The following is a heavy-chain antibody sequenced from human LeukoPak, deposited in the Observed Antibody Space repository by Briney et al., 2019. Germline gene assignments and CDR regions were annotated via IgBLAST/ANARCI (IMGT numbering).Heavy chain of an antibody. Sequence: SEILSLTCTVSGGSMSSYYWSWIRQPAGKGLEWIGRIYTSESTNYSPSLKSRVTMSVDTSKNQFSLRLRSVTAADTAVYYCARASDRISAFDVWGQGTMVTVSS. CDR2: IYTSEST. CDR1: GGSMSSYY. CDR3: ARASDRISAFDV. D-gene: IGHD2/OR15-2a*01. V-gene: IGHV4-4*07. J-gene: IGHJ3*01.